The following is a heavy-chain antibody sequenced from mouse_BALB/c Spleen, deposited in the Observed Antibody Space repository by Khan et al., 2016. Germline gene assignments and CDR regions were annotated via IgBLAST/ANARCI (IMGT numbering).Heavy chain of an antibody. Sequence: EVELVESGGGLVQPGGSLRLSCATSGFTFTDYYMSWVRQPPGKALEWLGFIRNKANGYTTEYSASVKGRFTISRDNSQSILYLQMNTLGAEDSATYYCARDGNYFDYWGQGTTLTVSS. V-gene: IGHV7-3*02. J-gene: IGHJ2*01. CDR2: IRNKANGYTT. CDR3: ARDGNYFDY. CDR1: GFTFTDYY.